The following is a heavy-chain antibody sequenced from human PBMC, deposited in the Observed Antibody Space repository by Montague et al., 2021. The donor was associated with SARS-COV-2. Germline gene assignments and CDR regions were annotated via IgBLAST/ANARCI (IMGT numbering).Heavy chain of an antibody. CDR2: VHYTGTT. V-gene: IGHV4-39*01. Sequence: SETLSLTCTVSGGSITVSRYDWGWIRQPPGKGLEWIGSVHYTGTTSYNASLKGRLTISVDTSENQFSLRMTSVTASDTAVYYCARHRANAGSFDNWGHGTLVTVSS. J-gene: IGHJ3*02. CDR1: GGSITVSRYD. CDR3: ARHRANAGSFDN. D-gene: IGHD1-1*01.